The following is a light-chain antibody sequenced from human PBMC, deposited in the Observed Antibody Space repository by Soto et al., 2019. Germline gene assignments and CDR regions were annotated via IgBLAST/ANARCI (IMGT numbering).Light chain of an antibody. CDR2: SAS. CDR3: QQTYSTPRT. J-gene: IGKJ1*01. CDR1: QSISNC. Sequence: DIQMTQSPSSLSASVGDRVTITCRASQSISNCSNWYQQKPGKAPKLLIYSASSLQSGVPSRFSGSGSGTEFTLTISSLQPEDFATYYCQQTYSTPRTFGQGTKVEI. V-gene: IGKV1-39*01.